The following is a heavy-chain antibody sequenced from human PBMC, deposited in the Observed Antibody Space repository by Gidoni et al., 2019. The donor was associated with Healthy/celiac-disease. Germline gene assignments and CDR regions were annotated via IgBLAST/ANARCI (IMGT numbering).Heavy chain of an antibody. Sequence: QVQLQQWGAGLLKPSETLSLTCAVYGGSFSGYYWSWIRQPPGKGLEWIGEINHSGSTNYNPSLKSRVTISVDTSKNQLSLKLSSVTAADTAVYYCARGLSSWYARDWFDPWGQGTLVTVSS. J-gene: IGHJ5*02. CDR1: GGSFSGYY. V-gene: IGHV4-34*01. CDR3: ARGLSSWYARDWFDP. CDR2: INHSGST. D-gene: IGHD6-13*01.